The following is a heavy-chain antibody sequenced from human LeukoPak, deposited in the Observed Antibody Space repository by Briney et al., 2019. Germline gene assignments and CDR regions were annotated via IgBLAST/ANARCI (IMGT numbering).Heavy chain of an antibody. J-gene: IGHJ5*02. CDR1: GYTFTDYY. CDR3: ARDGPFKVVITPINWFDP. Sequence: ASVKVSCKASGYTFTDYYIHWVRQAPGQGLEWMGWISAYNGNTNYAQKLQGRVTMTTDTSTSTAYMELRSLRSDDTAVYYCARDGPFKVVITPINWFDPWGQGTLVTVSS. V-gene: IGHV1-18*04. D-gene: IGHD3-22*01. CDR2: ISAYNGNT.